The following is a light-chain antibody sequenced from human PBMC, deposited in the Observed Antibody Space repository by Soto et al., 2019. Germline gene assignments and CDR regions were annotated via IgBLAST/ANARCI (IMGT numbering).Light chain of an antibody. Sequence: QSVLTQPPSASLTPGQRITISCSGSSSNIGDNPVNWYQQLSGAAPKLLIYINDQRPSGVPDRFSGSKSGTSASLAISGLQPEDEADYYCAAWDDSLNALFGTGTKVTVL. J-gene: IGLJ1*01. CDR1: SSNIGDNP. V-gene: IGLV1-44*01. CDR2: IND. CDR3: AAWDDSLNAL.